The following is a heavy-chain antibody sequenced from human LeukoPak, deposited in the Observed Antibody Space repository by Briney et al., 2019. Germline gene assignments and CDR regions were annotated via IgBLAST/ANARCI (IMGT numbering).Heavy chain of an antibody. CDR2: INPNSGGT. V-gene: IGHV1-2*02. CDR1: GYTFTGYY. CDR3: ASGRGAYCGGDCYSLDAFDI. Sequence: ASVKVSCKASGYTFTGYYMHWVRQAPGQGLEWMGWINPNSGGTNYAQKFQGRVTMTRDTSISTAYMELSRLRSDDTAVYYCASGRGAYCGGDCYSLDAFDIWGQGTMVTVSS. J-gene: IGHJ3*02. D-gene: IGHD2-21*01.